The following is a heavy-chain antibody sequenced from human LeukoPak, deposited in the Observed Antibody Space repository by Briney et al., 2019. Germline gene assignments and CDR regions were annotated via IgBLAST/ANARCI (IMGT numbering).Heavy chain of an antibody. J-gene: IGHJ4*02. V-gene: IGHV4-59*01. CDR1: GGSISSYY. CDR3: ARGPQGYCSGGSCYDHRYYFDY. CDR2: IYYSGSP. Sequence: SETLSLTCTGSGGSISSYYWSWIRQPPGKGLEWIGYIYYSGSPNYNPSLKSRVTISVDTSNNQFSLKLSSVTAADTAVYYCARGPQGYCSGGSCYDHRYYFDYWGQGTLVTVSS. D-gene: IGHD2-15*01.